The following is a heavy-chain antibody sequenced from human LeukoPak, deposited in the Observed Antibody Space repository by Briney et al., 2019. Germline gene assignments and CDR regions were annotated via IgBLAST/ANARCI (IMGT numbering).Heavy chain of an antibody. CDR2: IYYSGST. J-gene: IGHJ5*02. Sequence: PSETLSLTCTVSGGSISSYYWSWIRQPPGKGPEWIGYIYYSGSTNYNPSLKSRVTISVDTSKNQFSLKLSSVTAADTAVYYCARAPIAVAGGSWSDPWGQGTLVTVSS. CDR1: GGSISSYY. D-gene: IGHD6-19*01. CDR3: ARAPIAVAGGSWSDP. V-gene: IGHV4-59*01.